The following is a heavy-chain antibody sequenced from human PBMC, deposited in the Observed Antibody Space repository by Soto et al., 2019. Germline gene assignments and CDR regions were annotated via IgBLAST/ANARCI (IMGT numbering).Heavy chain of an antibody. D-gene: IGHD6-13*01. CDR3: ARAPRIAAAGTGVLNAFDI. CDR1: GYTFTSYG. Sequence: QVQLVQSGAEVKKPGASVKVSCKASGYTFTSYGISWVRQAPGQGLEWMGWISAYNGNTNYAQKLQGRVTMTTDTSTSTAYMLLRSLRSDDSAVYFCARAPRIAAAGTGVLNAFDIWGQGTMVTVSS. J-gene: IGHJ3*02. CDR2: ISAYNGNT. V-gene: IGHV1-18*01.